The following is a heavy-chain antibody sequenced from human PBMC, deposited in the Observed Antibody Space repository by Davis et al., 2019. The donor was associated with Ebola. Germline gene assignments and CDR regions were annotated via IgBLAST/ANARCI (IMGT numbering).Heavy chain of an antibody. CDR2: ISSSSSTI. D-gene: IGHD3-9*01. J-gene: IGHJ5*02. V-gene: IGHV3-48*02. Sequence: PGGSLRLSCAASGFTFSSYSMNWVRQAPGKGLEWVSYISSSSSTIYYADSVKGRFTISRDNAKNSLYLQMNSLRDEDTAVYYCARDRLRYFDWLLSNWFDPWGQGTLVTVSS. CDR1: GFTFSSYS. CDR3: ARDRLRYFDWLLSNWFDP.